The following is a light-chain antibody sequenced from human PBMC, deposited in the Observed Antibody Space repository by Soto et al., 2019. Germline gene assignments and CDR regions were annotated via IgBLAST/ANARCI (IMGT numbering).Light chain of an antibody. CDR1: QSVNSN. CDR3: QEYNTWPWT. CDR2: GAS. V-gene: IGKV3-15*01. Sequence: ETVMTQSPATLSVSPGERATLSCRASQSVNSNLAWYQQKLGQAPWVLIYGASTRATGIPARFSGSGSGTEFILTISSLQSEDFALYYCQEYNTWPWTFGQGTKVDIK. J-gene: IGKJ1*01.